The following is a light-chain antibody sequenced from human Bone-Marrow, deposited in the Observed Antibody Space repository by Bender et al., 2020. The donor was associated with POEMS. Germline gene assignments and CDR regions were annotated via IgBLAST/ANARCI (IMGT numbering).Light chain of an antibody. J-gene: IGLJ1*01. Sequence: HSALTQPASVSGSLGQSITISCTGSSSDVGDYNLVSWYQHHPGKAPKLMIYEDDERPSGVSIRFSGSKSGNTASLTISGLQAEDEGDYYCSSYAGSNTFLFGPGTKVTVL. CDR2: EDD. CDR3: SSYAGSNTFL. CDR1: SSDVGDYNL. V-gene: IGLV2-23*02.